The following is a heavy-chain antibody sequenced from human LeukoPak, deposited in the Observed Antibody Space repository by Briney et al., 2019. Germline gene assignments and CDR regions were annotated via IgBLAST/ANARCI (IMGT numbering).Heavy chain of an antibody. Sequence: GGSLRLSCAASGFTFSSSWMRWVRQAPGKGLEWVSRINSDGSPTTYADSVKGRFTISTDNAKNTLYLQMNSLIAEATAVYSCARAGDYRFDYWGQGSLVTVSS. J-gene: IGHJ4*02. CDR3: ARAGDYRFDY. CDR1: GFTFSSSW. D-gene: IGHD4-17*01. V-gene: IGHV3-74*01. CDR2: INSDGSPT.